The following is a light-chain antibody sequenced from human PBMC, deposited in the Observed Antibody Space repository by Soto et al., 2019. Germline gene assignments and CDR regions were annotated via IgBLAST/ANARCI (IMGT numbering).Light chain of an antibody. V-gene: IGLV2-14*01. CDR2: EVT. CDR3: SSYRYSTSYV. J-gene: IGLJ1*01. Sequence: QSVLTQPASVSGSPGQSITISCTGTSSDVGGYKYVSWYQHHPGKAPKLLIYEVTNRPSGVSDRFSGSKSGNTASLTISGLQAEEEADYYCSSYRYSTSYVFGSGTKVTVL. CDR1: SSDVGGYKY.